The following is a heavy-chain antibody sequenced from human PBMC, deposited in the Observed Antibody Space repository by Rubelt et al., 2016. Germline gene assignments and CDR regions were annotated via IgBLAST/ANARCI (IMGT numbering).Heavy chain of an antibody. D-gene: IGHD2-21*01. CDR3: ARVNSQRDARWFDP. CDR1: GASIRSSSYY. V-gene: IGHV4-39*07. CDR2: TYYRGST. Sequence: QLQLQESGTGLVKPSETLSLTCTVSGASIRSSSYYWGWVRQPPGKGLEWIGSTYYRGSTYYNPSIKIRVSKSVDTSKHHFPLNLSSVTAAYTAVDYCARVNSQRDARWFDPWGPGTLVTVSS. J-gene: IGHJ5*02.